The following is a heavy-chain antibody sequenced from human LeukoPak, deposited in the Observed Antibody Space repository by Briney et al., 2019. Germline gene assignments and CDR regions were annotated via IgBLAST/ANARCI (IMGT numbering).Heavy chain of an antibody. J-gene: IGHJ4*02. V-gene: IGHV3-9*01. CDR1: GFTFDDYA. CDR3: AKDVYSSSSGVDY. Sequence: PGGSLRLSCAASGFTFDDYAMHWVRQAPGKGLEWVSGISWNSGSIGYADSVKGRFTISRDNAKNSLYLQINSLRAEDTALYYCAKDVYSSSSGVDYWGQGTLVTVSS. D-gene: IGHD6-6*01. CDR2: ISWNSGSI.